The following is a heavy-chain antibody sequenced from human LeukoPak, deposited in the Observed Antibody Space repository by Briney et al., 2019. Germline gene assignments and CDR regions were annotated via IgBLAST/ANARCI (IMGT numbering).Heavy chain of an antibody. CDR2: INSVGTKT. Sequence: GGSLRLSCAASGFAFQAFDMHWVRQAPGRGLEWVSLINSVGTKTYYADSVRGRFTVSRDNSKNSLYLQMNSLRTEDTALYYCATWAFYHGLDVWGQGSTVTISS. V-gene: IGHV3-43*02. CDR1: GFAFQAFD. D-gene: IGHD1-26*01. CDR3: ATWAFYHGLDV. J-gene: IGHJ6*02.